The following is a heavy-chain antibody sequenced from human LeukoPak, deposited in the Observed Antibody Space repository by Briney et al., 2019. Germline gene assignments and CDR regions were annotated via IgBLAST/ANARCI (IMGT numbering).Heavy chain of an antibody. Sequence: SETLCLTCTVSGGSMSSGGYYWSWIRQPPGKGLEWIGYIYHSGSTYYNPSLKSRVTISVDRSKNQFSLKLSSVTAADTAVYYCARDRGAVAGVDYWGQGTLVTVSS. V-gene: IGHV4-30-2*01. CDR3: ARDRGAVAGVDY. CDR1: GGSMSSGGYY. J-gene: IGHJ4*02. D-gene: IGHD6-19*01. CDR2: IYHSGST.